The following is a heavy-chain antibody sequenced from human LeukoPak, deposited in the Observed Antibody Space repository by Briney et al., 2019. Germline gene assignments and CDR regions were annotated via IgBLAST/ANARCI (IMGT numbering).Heavy chain of an antibody. D-gene: IGHD3-22*01. J-gene: IGHJ4*02. CDR3: ARALAGYYDSSGDFDY. V-gene: IGHV4-61*02. CDR2: IYTSGST. Sequence: SQTLSLTCTVSGGSISSGSYYWSWIRQPAGKGLEWIGRIYTSGSTNYNPSLKSRVTISVDTSKNQFSLKLSSVTAADTAVYYFARALAGYYDSSGDFDYWGQGTLVTVSS. CDR1: GGSISSGSYY.